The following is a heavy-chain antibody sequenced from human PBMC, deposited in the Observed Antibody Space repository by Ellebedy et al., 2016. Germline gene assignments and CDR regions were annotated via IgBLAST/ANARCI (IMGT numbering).Heavy chain of an antibody. Sequence: GESLKISXTASHFPFNTYYMSWVRQAPGKGLEWVANINQHGSEKYYVDSVKGRFTISRDNAKNSLYLQMNSLRAEDTAVYYCAREKLARALYYYYYGMDVWGQGTTVTVSS. CDR2: INQHGSEK. V-gene: IGHV3-7*01. CDR1: HFPFNTYY. D-gene: IGHD6-13*01. CDR3: AREKLARALYYYYYGMDV. J-gene: IGHJ6*02.